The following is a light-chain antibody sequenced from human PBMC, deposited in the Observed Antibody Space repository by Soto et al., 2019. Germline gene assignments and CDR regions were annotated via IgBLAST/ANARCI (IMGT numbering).Light chain of an antibody. CDR3: QQYGSSPQWT. Sequence: EIVLTQSPGTLSLSPGERATLSCRASQSVSSSYLAWCQQKPGQAPRLLIYGASSRATGIPDRFSGSGSGTDFTLTISRLEPEDFAVYYCQQYGSSPQWTFGQGTKVDIK. V-gene: IGKV3-20*01. CDR1: QSVSSSY. CDR2: GAS. J-gene: IGKJ1*01.